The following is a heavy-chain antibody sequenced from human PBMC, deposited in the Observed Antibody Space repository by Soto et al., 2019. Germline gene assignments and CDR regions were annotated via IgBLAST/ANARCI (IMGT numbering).Heavy chain of an antibody. CDR3: PKAVNRRATAEPQALDC. Sequence: GGTLRLSCAASGFTLSSYDMSCVRQGPGKGLEWVSDISGSGGSTYYADSVKGRFTISRDNSKNTLYLQMNTLRAEDTAVYYCPKAVNRRATAEPQALDCWGQGTLVTV. CDR2: ISGSGGST. J-gene: IGHJ4*02. V-gene: IGHV3-23*01. CDR1: GFTLSSYD.